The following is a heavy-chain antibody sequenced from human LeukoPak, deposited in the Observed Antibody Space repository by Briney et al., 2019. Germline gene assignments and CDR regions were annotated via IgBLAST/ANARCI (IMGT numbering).Heavy chain of an antibody. CDR1: GFTFSSYW. D-gene: IGHD6-13*01. Sequence: GGSLRLSCAASGFTFSSYWMNWVRQAPGKGLVWVSRIASDGSSTTCADSVKGRFSISRDNAKNTLYLQMNSLRAEDTAVYYCAKTRPLDSSSWSHGDYWGQGTLVTVSS. CDR2: IASDGSST. V-gene: IGHV3-74*01. CDR3: AKTRPLDSSSWSHGDY. J-gene: IGHJ4*02.